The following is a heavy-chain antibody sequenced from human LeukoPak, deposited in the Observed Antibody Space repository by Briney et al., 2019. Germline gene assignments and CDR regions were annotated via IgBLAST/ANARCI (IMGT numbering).Heavy chain of an antibody. CDR2: INHSGST. J-gene: IGHJ3*02. D-gene: IGHD2-15*01. CDR3: ATPYCSGISSLDVFNM. V-gene: IGHV4-34*01. Sequence: PSETLSLTCAVYGGSFSGYYWSWMRQPPGKGLEWIGEINHSGSTNYNPSLKSRLTISIDTSKNQFSLQLSSVTAADTATYYCATPYCSGISSLDVFNMWGQGTRVTVSS. CDR1: GGSFSGYY.